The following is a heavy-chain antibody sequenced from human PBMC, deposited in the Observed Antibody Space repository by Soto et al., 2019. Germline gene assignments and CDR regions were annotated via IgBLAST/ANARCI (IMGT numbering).Heavy chain of an antibody. CDR3: ASVPKPGGGVHHFGY. D-gene: IGHD1-1*01. CDR1: GYSFTSYW. Sequence: EVQLVQSGAEVKKSGESLKISCQGSGYSFTSYWIGWVRQMPGKGLEWMGIIYPADSDTRYSPSFGGQVTISADKSISYAYHHWSSRHAWDSAKYYCASVPKPGGGVHHFGYWGRGTLVTVSS. J-gene: IGHJ4*02. V-gene: IGHV5-51*01. CDR2: IYPADSDT.